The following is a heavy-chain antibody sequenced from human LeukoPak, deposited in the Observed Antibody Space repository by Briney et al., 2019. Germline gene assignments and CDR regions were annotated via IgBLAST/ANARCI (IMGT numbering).Heavy chain of an antibody. J-gene: IGHJ4*02. CDR1: GGSVSSSSYY. CDR2: IYTSGST. Sequence: SETLSLTCIVSGGSVSSSSYYWGWIRQPAGKGLEWIGLIYTSGSTNYNPSLKSRVAISVDTSKNQFSLKLSSVTAADTAVYYCARDRDKKGFDYWGQGTLVTVSS. CDR3: ARDRDKKGFDY. V-gene: IGHV4-61*02.